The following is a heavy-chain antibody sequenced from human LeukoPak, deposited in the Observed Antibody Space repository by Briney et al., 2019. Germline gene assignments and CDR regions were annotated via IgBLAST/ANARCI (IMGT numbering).Heavy chain of an antibody. V-gene: IGHV1-18*01. CDR2: ISAYNGNT. D-gene: IGHD3-10*01. J-gene: IGHJ4*02. CDR1: GYTFTSYG. CDR3: ARDRGSTMVRGVKDY. Sequence: ASVKVSCKASGYTFTSYGISWVRQAPGHGLEWMGWISAYNGNTNYAQKLQGRVTMTTDTSTSTAYMELRSLRSDDTAVYYCARDRGSTMVRGVKDYWGQGTLVTVSS.